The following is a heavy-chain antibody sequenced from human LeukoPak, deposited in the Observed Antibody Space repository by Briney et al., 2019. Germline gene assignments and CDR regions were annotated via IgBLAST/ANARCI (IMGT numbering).Heavy chain of an antibody. D-gene: IGHD4-11*01. J-gene: IGHJ4*02. V-gene: IGHV3-21*01. CDR3: VRDFSNYVAFFDS. CDR2: ISSSSSYI. Sequence: GGSLRLSCAASGFTFSSPAMSWVRQAPGKGLEWVSSISSSSSYIYYADSVKGRFTISRDNSKSALYLQMGSLRPEDTAMYYCVRDFSNYVAFFDSWGQGVLVTVSS. CDR1: GFTFSSPA.